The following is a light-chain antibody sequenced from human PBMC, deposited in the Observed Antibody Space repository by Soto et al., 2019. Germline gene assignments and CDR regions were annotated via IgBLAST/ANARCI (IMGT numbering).Light chain of an antibody. CDR3: SSYTSSSTLDV. V-gene: IGLV2-14*01. CDR2: DVS. J-gene: IGLJ3*02. Sequence: QSTLTQPASVSGSPGQSITISCTGTSNDVGGYNYVSWYQQHPGKAPKLMIYDVSNRPSGVSNRFSGSKSGNTASLTISGLQAEDEADYYCSSYTSSSTLDVFGGGTKLTVL. CDR1: SNDVGGYNY.